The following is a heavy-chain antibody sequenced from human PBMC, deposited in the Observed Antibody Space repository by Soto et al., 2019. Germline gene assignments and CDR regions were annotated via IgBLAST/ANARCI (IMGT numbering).Heavy chain of an antibody. J-gene: IGHJ4*02. D-gene: IGHD1-26*01. V-gene: IGHV1-18*01. Sequence: QVQLVQSGAEVKKPGASVKVSCKASGYTFTSYGISWVRQAPGQGLEWMGWISAYNGNTNYAQKIQGRVTMTTDTSTSTAYMELRSLRSDDTAVYYWARDGRYRGSYGGYYFDYWGQGTLVTVSS. CDR1: GYTFTSYG. CDR2: ISAYNGNT. CDR3: ARDGRYRGSYGGYYFDY.